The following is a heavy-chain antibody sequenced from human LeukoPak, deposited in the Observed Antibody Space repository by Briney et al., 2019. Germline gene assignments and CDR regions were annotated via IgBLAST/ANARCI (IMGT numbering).Heavy chain of an antibody. Sequence: GGSLRLSCAASGLTFSNYATTWVRQAPGEGLGWVSSITGSGRGTYYAHSVKGRFSVSRDNSQNTVFLHMNSLRADDTALYYCSKDPNGDYVGAFDLWGPGTMVTVSS. CDR1: GLTFSNYA. CDR3: SKDPNGDYVGAFDL. CDR2: ITGSGRGT. D-gene: IGHD4-17*01. J-gene: IGHJ3*01. V-gene: IGHV3-23*01.